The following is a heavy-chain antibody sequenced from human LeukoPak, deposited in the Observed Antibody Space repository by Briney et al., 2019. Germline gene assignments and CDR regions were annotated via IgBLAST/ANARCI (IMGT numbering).Heavy chain of an antibody. CDR3: ARAVRRGRFLEDRRWFDP. J-gene: IGHJ5*02. Sequence: PGGSLRLSCAASGFTFSDYYWSWIRQPPGKGLEWIGYIYYSGSTNYNPSLKSRVTISVDTSKNQFSLKLSSVTAADTAVYYCARAVRRGRFLEDRRWFDPWGQGTLVTVSS. V-gene: IGHV4-59*01. CDR2: IYYSGST. D-gene: IGHD3-3*01. CDR1: GFTFSDYY.